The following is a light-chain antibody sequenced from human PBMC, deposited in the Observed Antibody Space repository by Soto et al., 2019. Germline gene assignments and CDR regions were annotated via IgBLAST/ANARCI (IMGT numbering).Light chain of an antibody. CDR1: QSIGDS. V-gene: IGKV1-5*01. CDR2: DVS. CDR3: QQYGRPPPLI. J-gene: IGKJ4*01. Sequence: DIQMTQSPSTLSASVGDRVTITCRASQSIGDSLAWYQQKPGKAPYLLISDVSSLERGVPSRFSGSGSGTDFTLTISRLQPEDFAMYYCQQYGRPPPLILGGGTKVEIK.